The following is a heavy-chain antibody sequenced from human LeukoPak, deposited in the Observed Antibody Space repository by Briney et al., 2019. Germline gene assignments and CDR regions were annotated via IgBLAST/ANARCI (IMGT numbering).Heavy chain of an antibody. CDR1: GGSFSGTTYY. Sequence: SETLSLICNVSGGSFSGTTYYGAWIRQPPGKGLEWIGSIHYTGSTYYNPSLSSRVAIFGDTSTNQFSLRLNSVTAADTAVYYCAKHGGGSSVWFDRWGQGTLVTVSS. V-gene: IGHV4-39*01. CDR3: AKHGGGSSVWFDR. J-gene: IGHJ5*02. CDR2: IHYTGST. D-gene: IGHD6-6*01.